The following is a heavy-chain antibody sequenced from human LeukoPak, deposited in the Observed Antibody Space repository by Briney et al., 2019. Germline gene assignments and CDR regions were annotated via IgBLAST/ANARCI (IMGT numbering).Heavy chain of an antibody. D-gene: IGHD5-18*01. CDR2: IDPSDSYT. CDR1: GYSFTSYW. J-gene: IGHJ4*02. Sequence: GESLKISCKGSGYSFTSYWISWVRRMPGKGLAWMGRIDPSDSYTDYSPSFQGHVTISADMSISTAYLQWSSLKASDTAMYYCARRDGSTYGFDYWGQGTLVTVSS. CDR3: ARRDGSTYGFDY. V-gene: IGHV5-10-1*01.